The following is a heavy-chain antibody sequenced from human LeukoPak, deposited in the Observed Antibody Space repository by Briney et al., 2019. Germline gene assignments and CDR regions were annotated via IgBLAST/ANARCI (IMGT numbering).Heavy chain of an antibody. D-gene: IGHD3-10*01. CDR2: ISYDGSNK. Sequence: GRSLRLSCTASGFTFSSYAMHWVRQAPGKGLEWVAVISYDGSNKYYADSVKGRFTISRDNSKNTLYPQMNSLRAEDTAVYYCAKGSNYYGSGSSDYWGQGTLVTVSS. CDR3: AKGSNYYGSGSSDY. CDR1: GFTFSSYA. J-gene: IGHJ4*02. V-gene: IGHV3-30*04.